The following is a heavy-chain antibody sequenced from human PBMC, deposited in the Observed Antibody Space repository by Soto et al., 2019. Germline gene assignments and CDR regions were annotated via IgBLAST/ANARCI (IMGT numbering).Heavy chain of an antibody. V-gene: IGHV1-18*01. CDR1: VYTISIYG. CDR2: ISAYNGNT. J-gene: IGHJ4*02. CDR3: ARGGLEPYYFDY. Sequence: ASLSVSCKASVYTISIYGISWLLQAPGQGLEWMGWISAYNGNTNYAQKLQGRVTMTTDTSTSTAYMELRSLRSDDTAVYYCARGGLEPYYFDYWGQGTLVTVYS.